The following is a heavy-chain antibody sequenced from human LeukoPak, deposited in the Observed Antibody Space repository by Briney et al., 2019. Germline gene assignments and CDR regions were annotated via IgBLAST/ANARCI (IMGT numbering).Heavy chain of an antibody. V-gene: IGHV4-39*01. D-gene: IGHD1-7*01. CDR2: MYYSGIT. J-gene: IGHJ4*02. Sequence: PSETLSLTCTVSGGSISSSSYYWGWIRQPPGKGLEWIGTMYYSGITYYNPSLKSRVTTSVDTSKNQFNLKVSSVTAADTAVYYCARSNWDSNVGIDYWGQGILVIVSS. CDR1: GGSISSSSYY. CDR3: ARSNWDSNVGIDY.